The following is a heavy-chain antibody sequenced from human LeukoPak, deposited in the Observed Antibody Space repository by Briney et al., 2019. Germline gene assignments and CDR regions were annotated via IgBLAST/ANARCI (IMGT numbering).Heavy chain of an antibody. CDR1: GYSFTSYW. V-gene: IGHV5-51*01. CDR2: IYPGDSDT. J-gene: IGHJ4*02. CDR3: ARAPLDYDIFTGYYNNYYFDY. Sequence: GKSLKISCKGSGYSFTSYWIGWVRQMPGKGLEGMGIIYPGDSDTRYSPSFQGQVTISADKSISTAYLQWSSLKASDTAMYYCARAPLDYDIFTGYYNNYYFDYWGQGTLVTVSS. D-gene: IGHD3-9*01.